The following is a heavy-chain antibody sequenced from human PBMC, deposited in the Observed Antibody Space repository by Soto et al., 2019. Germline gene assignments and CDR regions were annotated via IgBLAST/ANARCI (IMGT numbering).Heavy chain of an antibody. J-gene: IGHJ6*02. Sequence: QVQLQESGPGLVKPSGTLSLTCAVSGGSISSSNCWSWVRQPPGKGLEWIGDIDHSGSTNYNPSLISRGTVSVDKSKNQYSLMLSSMPAADTAVYYCASVPSSDRIVVLPDQLPYYYYYGMDVWGQGTTVTVSS. CDR2: IDHSGST. CDR1: GGSISSSNC. CDR3: ASVPSSDRIVVLPDQLPYYYYYGMDV. V-gene: IGHV4-4*02. D-gene: IGHD2-2*01.